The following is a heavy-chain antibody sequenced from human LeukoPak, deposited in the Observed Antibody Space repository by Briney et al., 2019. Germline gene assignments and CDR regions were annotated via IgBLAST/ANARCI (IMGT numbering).Heavy chain of an antibody. CDR3: ARESGSSYYFDY. D-gene: IGHD1-26*01. Sequence: PGGSLRLSXAASGFTFSDYYMNWVRQAPGKGLEWVSYISSSGSTIYYADSVKGRFTISRDNAKNSLYLQMNSLRAEDTAVYYCARESGSSYYFDYWGQGTLVTVSS. CDR2: ISSSGSTI. J-gene: IGHJ4*02. CDR1: GFTFSDYY. V-gene: IGHV3-11*04.